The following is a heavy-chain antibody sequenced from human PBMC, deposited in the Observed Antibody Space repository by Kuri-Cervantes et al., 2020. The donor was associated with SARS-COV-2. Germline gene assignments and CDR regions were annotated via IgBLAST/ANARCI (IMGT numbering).Heavy chain of an antibody. CDR3: AKDGVGSGCPDLKYMDV. V-gene: IGHV3-23*01. CDR2: ITSSGSIT. J-gene: IGHJ6*03. CDR1: GFTFSDYA. Sequence: GESLKISCAAAGFTFSDYAVSWVRQAPGKGLEWVSGITSSGSITYYADAVKGRFTISRDSSKDTISLQMNSLRGEDTAVYYCAKDGVGSGCPDLKYMDVWGRGTTVTVSS. D-gene: IGHD3-3*01.